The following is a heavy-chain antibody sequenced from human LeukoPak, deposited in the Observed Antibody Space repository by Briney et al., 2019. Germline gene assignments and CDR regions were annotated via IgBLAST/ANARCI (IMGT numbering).Heavy chain of an antibody. D-gene: IGHD3-22*01. CDR3: ARHPPGVVVITSPYYFDY. J-gene: IGHJ4*02. CDR2: IYPGDSDT. Sequence: GESLKISCKGSGYSFTSYWIGWVRQMPGKGLEWMGIIYPGDSDTRYSPSFQGQATISADKSISTAYLQWSSLKASDTAVYYCARHPPGVVVITSPYYFDYWGQGTLVTVSS. CDR1: GYSFTSYW. V-gene: IGHV5-51*01.